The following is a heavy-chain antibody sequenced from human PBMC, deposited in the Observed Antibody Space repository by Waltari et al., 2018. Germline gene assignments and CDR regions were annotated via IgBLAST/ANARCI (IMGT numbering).Heavy chain of an antibody. V-gene: IGHV1-2*06. Sequence: QVQLVQSGAEVKTPGASVKVSCKAYGYSFTGYYIHWVRQAPGQGLEWMGRVITNSGDTNYAQKFQGGVTLTRDTSTSTGYMQLSGLRSDDTALYYCARDPAGDGFYYFDYWGQGSLVTVSS. CDR2: VITNSGDT. J-gene: IGHJ4*02. D-gene: IGHD2-2*01. CDR3: ARDPAGDGFYYFDY. CDR1: GYSFTGYY.